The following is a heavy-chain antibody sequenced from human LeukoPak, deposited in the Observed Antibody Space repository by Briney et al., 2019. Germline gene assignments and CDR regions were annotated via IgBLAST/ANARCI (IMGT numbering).Heavy chain of an antibody. D-gene: IGHD6-6*01. V-gene: IGHV3-23*01. Sequence: PGGSLRLSCAASGFTFTSYAMSWVRQAPGKGLEWVSTISSGAGTTYYADSVKGRFTISRDNSKNTLYLQMNSLRAEDTAVYYCASPRGSSEKANYFDYWGQGTLVTVSS. J-gene: IGHJ4*02. CDR3: ASPRGSSEKANYFDY. CDR1: GFTFTSYA. CDR2: ISSGAGTT.